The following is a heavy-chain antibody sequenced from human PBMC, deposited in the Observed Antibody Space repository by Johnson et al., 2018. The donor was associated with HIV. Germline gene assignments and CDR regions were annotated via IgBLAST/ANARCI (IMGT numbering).Heavy chain of an antibody. V-gene: IGHV3-30*03. CDR2: ISYDGSNK. J-gene: IGHJ3*02. CDR3: ARASDAFDI. CDR1: GFTVSSNY. Sequence: VQLVESGGGLIQPGGSLRLSCAASGFTVSSNYMSWVRQAPGKGLEWVAVISYDGSNKYYADSVKGRFTIYRDNSKNTLYLQMNSLRAEDTAVYYCARASDAFDIWGQGTMVTVSS.